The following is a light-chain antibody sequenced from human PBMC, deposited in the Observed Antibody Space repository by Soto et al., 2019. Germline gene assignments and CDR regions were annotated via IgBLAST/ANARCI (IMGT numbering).Light chain of an antibody. CDR3: QQFNNYPIT. V-gene: IGKV1D-13*01. CDR2: DAS. CDR1: QGISSA. J-gene: IGKJ5*01. Sequence: AIQLTQSPSSLSASVGDRVTITCRASQGISSALAWYQQKPGKAPKSLIYDASSLESGGPSRFSGSGSGTDFTLTISSLQPEDFATYYCQQFNNYPITFGQGTRLEIK.